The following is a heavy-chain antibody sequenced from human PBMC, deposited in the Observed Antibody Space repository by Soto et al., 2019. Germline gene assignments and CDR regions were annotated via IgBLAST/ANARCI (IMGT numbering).Heavy chain of an antibody. Sequence: PGGSLRLSCAASGFTFSSYSMNWVRQAPGKGLEWVSSISSSISYIYYADSVKGRFTISRDNAKNSLYLQMNSLRAEDTAVYYCARDIPTGATIADAFDIWGQGTMVTVSS. CDR3: ARDIPTGATIADAFDI. D-gene: IGHD5-12*01. CDR1: GFTFSSYS. CDR2: ISSSISYI. V-gene: IGHV3-21*01. J-gene: IGHJ3*02.